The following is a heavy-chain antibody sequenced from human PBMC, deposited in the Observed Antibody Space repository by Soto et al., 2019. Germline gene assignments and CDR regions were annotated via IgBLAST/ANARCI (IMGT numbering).Heavy chain of an antibody. V-gene: IGHV1-69*13. CDR3: ARDAATMGKYNWFDP. J-gene: IGHJ5*02. D-gene: IGHD2-15*01. CDR2: IIPIFGTA. Sequence: ASVKVSCKASGGTFSSYAISWVRQAPGQGLEWMGGIIPIFGTANYAQKFQGRVTITADESTSTAYMELSSLRSEDTAVYYCARDAATMGKYNWFDPWGQGTLVTVSS. CDR1: GGTFSSYA.